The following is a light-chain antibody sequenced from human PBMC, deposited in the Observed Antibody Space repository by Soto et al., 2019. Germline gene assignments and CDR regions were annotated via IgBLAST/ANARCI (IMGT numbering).Light chain of an antibody. Sequence: EIVLTQSPGTLSLTPGERATLSCRASQSVSSTFLAWYLQKPGQAPKVLIYGASTRATGIPDRFSGSGSGTDFTLTISRLEPEDFAMYYCQQYESSRTFGQGPKVEMK. CDR3: QQYESSRT. V-gene: IGKV3-20*01. CDR1: QSVSSTF. J-gene: IGKJ1*01. CDR2: GAS.